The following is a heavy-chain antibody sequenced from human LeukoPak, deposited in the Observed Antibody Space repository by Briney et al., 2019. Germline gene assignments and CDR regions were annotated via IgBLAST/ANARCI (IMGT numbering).Heavy chain of an antibody. D-gene: IGHD1-26*01. J-gene: IGHJ3*02. V-gene: IGHV4-59*01. Sequence: PSETLSRTCTVSGGSISSYYWSWIRQPPGKGLEWIGYIYYSGSTNYNPSLKSRVTISVDTSKNQFSLKLSSVTAADTAVYYCARVVGAPLDAFDIWGQGTMVTVSS. CDR1: GGSISSYY. CDR2: IYYSGST. CDR3: ARVVGAPLDAFDI.